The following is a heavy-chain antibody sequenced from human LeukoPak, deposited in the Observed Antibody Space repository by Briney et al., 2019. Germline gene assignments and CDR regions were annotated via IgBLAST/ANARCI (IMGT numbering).Heavy chain of an antibody. D-gene: IGHD3-10*01. Sequence: QPGGSLRLSCAASGFSFSSYGMHWVRQAPGKGLEWVAVIWYDGNNKYYADSVKGRFTISRDNSKNTLHLQMNSLRAEDTALYYCARDRYYGSENYYYYYHMDVWGTGTTVTVSS. CDR3: ARDRYYGSENYYYYYHMDV. CDR1: GFSFSSYG. J-gene: IGHJ6*03. CDR2: IWYDGNNK. V-gene: IGHV3-33*01.